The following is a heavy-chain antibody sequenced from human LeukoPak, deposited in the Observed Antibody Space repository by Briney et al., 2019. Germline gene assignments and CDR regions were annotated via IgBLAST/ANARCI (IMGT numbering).Heavy chain of an antibody. CDR2: IYPDDSET. Sequence: GESLKISCKGSGNSFTNYWIGWVRQMPGRGPEWMGIIYPDDSETRYSPSFQGRVTISADKSISTAYLQWSNLKGSDTAVYYCARSYGGNLQGAFDIWGQGTMVTVSS. CDR3: ARSYGGNLQGAFDI. D-gene: IGHD4-23*01. CDR1: GNSFTNYW. J-gene: IGHJ3*02. V-gene: IGHV5-51*01.